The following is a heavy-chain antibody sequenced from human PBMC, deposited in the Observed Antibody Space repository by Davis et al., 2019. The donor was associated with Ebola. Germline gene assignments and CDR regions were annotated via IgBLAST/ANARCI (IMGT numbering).Heavy chain of an antibody. J-gene: IGHJ6*02. CDR1: GGSISSYY. CDR3: ARELGGVVVDGMDV. D-gene: IGHD2-2*01. V-gene: IGHV4-59*12. CDR2: IYYSGST. Sequence: PGGSLRLSCTVSGGSISSYYWSWIRQPPGKGLEWIGYIYYSGSTNYNPSLKSRVTISVDTSKNQFSLKLSSVTAADTAVYYCARELGGVVVDGMDVWGQGTTVTVSS.